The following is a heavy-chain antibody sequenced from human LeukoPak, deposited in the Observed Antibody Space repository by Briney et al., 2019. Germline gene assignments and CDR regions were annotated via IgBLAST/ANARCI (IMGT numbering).Heavy chain of an antibody. CDR2: ISSSSSYI. CDR3: AKDSSGGSCYS. CDR1: GFTFSSYS. J-gene: IGHJ4*02. V-gene: IGHV3-21*01. Sequence: GGSLRLSCAASGFTFSSYSMNWVRQAPGKGLEWVSSISSSSSYIYYADSVKGRFTISRDNSKNALYLQMNSLRAEDTAVYYCAKDSSGGSCYSWGQGTLVTVSS. D-gene: IGHD2-15*01.